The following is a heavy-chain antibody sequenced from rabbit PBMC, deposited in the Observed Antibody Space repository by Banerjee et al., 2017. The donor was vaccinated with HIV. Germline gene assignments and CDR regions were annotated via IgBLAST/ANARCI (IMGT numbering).Heavy chain of an antibody. V-gene: IGHV1S45*01. CDR1: GFTISSGYD. CDR3: ARDGVYTGPDYDL. CDR2: MYAGNNGDT. J-gene: IGHJ4*01. D-gene: IGHD4-2*01. Sequence: QEQLKESGGGLVQPEGSLALTCKASGFTISSGYDMCWVRQAPGKGLEWIACMYAGNNGDTRYASWAKGRFTISKTSSTTVTLQMTSLTAADMATYFCARDGVYTGPDYDLWGPGTLVTVS.